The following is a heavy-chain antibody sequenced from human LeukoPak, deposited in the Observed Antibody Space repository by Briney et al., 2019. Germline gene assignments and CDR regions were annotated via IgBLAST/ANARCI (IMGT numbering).Heavy chain of an antibody. CDR3: VKDSSSWYPEYFQH. Sequence: GGSLRLSCPASGFTFSIYAMHWVRQAPGKGLEYVSAISSNGGATNYADSVRGRFTISRDNSKNTLYFQMSSLRAEDTAVYYCVKDSSSWYPEYFQHWGQGTLVTVSS. J-gene: IGHJ1*01. V-gene: IGHV3-64*05. CDR2: ISSNGGAT. CDR1: GFTFSIYA. D-gene: IGHD6-13*01.